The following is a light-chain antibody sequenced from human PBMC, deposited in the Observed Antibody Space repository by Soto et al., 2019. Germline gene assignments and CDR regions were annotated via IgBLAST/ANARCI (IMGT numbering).Light chain of an antibody. Sequence: EVMLTQSPATLSLSLGERATLSCRASQGISDYLAWYQQKPGQAPRLLIYEASKRATGIPARFSGSGSGTDFTLTISSLEPEDFATYYCQQYNSYPLTFGGGTKVEIK. J-gene: IGKJ4*01. CDR3: QQYNSYPLT. CDR1: QGISDY. V-gene: IGKV3D-11*01. CDR2: EAS.